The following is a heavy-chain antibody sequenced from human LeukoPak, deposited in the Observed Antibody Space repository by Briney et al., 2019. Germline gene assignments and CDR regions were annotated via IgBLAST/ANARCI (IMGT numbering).Heavy chain of an antibody. Sequence: SETLSLTCTVSGGSISSYYWSWIRQPAGKGLEWIGRIYTSGSTNYNPSLKSRVTMSVDTSKNQFSLKLSSVTAADTAVYYCARGWEESTYYYYYGMDVWGQGTTVTVSS. D-gene: IGHD1-26*01. V-gene: IGHV4-4*07. CDR2: IYTSGST. CDR1: GGSISSYY. CDR3: ARGWEESTYYYYYGMDV. J-gene: IGHJ6*02.